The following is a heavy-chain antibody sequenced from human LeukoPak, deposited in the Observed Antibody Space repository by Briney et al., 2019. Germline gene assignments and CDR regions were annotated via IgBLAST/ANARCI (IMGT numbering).Heavy chain of an antibody. CDR2: IRSKAYGGTT. D-gene: IGHD1-26*01. J-gene: IGHJ4*02. V-gene: IGHV3-49*04. CDR1: GFTFGDYA. CDR3: TRTGSGSYHRYYFDY. Sequence: PGGSLRLSCTASGFTFGDYAMSWVRQAPGKGLEWVGSIRSKAYGGTTEYAASVKGRFTISRDDSKSIAYLQMNSLKTEDTAVYYCTRTGSGSYHRYYFDYWGQGTLVTVSS.